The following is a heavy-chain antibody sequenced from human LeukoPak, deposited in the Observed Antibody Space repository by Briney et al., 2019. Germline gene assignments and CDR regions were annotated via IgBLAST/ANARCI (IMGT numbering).Heavy chain of an antibody. V-gene: IGHV3-66*02. CDR3: ARAEVIAIFDY. J-gene: IGHJ4*01. CDR1: GFSVSSYY. CDR2: IYSGGST. Sequence: PGGSLRLSCAASGFSVSSYYMNWVRQAPGKGLELVSVIYSGGSTYYADSVKGRFTISRDNSKNTLYLQMDSLRTEDTAVYYCARAEVIAIFDYWGHGTLVTVSS. D-gene: IGHD2-21*01.